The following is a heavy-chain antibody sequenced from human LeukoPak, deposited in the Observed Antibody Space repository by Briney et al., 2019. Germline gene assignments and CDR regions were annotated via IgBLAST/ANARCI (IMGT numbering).Heavy chain of an antibody. CDR2: IIPIFGTA. J-gene: IGHJ4*02. CDR1: GGTFSSYA. Sequence: SVKVSCKASGGTFSSYAISWVRQAPGQGLEWMGGIIPIFGTANYAQKFQGRVTITADESTSTAYMELRSLTSDDTATYYCARDLRPVVHEYWGQGTLVTVSS. D-gene: IGHD4-23*01. V-gene: IGHV1-69*13. CDR3: ARDLRPVVHEY.